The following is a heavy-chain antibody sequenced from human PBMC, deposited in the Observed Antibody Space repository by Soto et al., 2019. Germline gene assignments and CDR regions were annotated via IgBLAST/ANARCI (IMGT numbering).Heavy chain of an antibody. CDR3: ARADCTGADCYSWPFSYGVDV. V-gene: IGHV3-33*08. D-gene: IGHD2-15*01. CDR1: GFTFNTYG. J-gene: IGHJ6*02. Sequence: QVQLVESGGGVVQPGGSLRLSCTTSGFTFNTYGMHWVRQAPGKGLEWVAIIWYDGSNKYYADSVKGRFTISRDNSKNTLYLQMNSLRAEDTALYYCARADCTGADCYSWPFSYGVDVWGQGTTVTVSS. CDR2: IWYDGSNK.